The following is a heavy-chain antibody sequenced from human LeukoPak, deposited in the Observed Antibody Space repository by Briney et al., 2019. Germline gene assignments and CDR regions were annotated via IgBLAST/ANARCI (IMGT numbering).Heavy chain of an antibody. V-gene: IGHV3-30*04. Sequence: PGGSLRLSCAASGFTFSSYAMHWVRQAPGKGLEWVAVISYDGSNKYYADSVKGRFTISRDNSKNTLYLQMNSLRAEDTAVYYCARDSSKPPLWFGELFQGVYFDYWGQGTLVTVSS. J-gene: IGHJ4*02. CDR2: ISYDGSNK. D-gene: IGHD3-10*01. CDR3: ARDSSKPPLWFGELFQGVYFDY. CDR1: GFTFSSYA.